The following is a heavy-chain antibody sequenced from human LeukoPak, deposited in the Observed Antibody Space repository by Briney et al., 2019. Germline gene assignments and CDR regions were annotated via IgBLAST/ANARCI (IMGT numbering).Heavy chain of an antibody. V-gene: IGHV4-61*02. CDR3: ARASYSYDINGWVPFDY. D-gene: IGHD3-22*01. CDR2: ISTSGTT. J-gene: IGHJ4*02. Sequence: SETLSLTCTVSGGAISSGSYYWSWVRQPPGKGLEWIGRISTSGTTNYNPSLKSRVTMSVDTSKNQFSLKLSSVTAADTAVYYCARASYSYDINGWVPFDYWGQGTLVTVSS. CDR1: GGAISSGSYY.